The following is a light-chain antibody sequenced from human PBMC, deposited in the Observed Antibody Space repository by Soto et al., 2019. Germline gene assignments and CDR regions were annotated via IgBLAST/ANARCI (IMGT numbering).Light chain of an antibody. V-gene: IGKV1-5*03. CDR3: QQYKSYPYT. CDR2: KAS. Sequence: DIQMTQSPSTVSASVGDRVTITCRASQSISSWLAWYQQKSGKAPKLLIYKASSLEGGVPSRFSGSGSETEFTLTIGSLQPDDFATYYCQQYKSYPYTFAQGTKLEIK. CDR1: QSISSW. J-gene: IGKJ2*01.